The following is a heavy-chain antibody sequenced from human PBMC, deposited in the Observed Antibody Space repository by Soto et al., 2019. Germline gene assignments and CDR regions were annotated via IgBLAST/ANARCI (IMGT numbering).Heavy chain of an antibody. D-gene: IGHD2-15*01. V-gene: IGHV4-38-2*02. CDR2: IYHSGST. CDR3: ARDKFTLLYYYGMDC. CDR1: GYSISSGYY. Sequence: SETLSLSCAVSGYSISSGYYWGWIRQPPGKGLEWIGSIYHSGSTYYNPSLKSRVTISVDTSKNQFSLKLSSVTAADTAVYYCARDKFTLLYYYGMDCWGQRTTVTVSS. J-gene: IGHJ6*02.